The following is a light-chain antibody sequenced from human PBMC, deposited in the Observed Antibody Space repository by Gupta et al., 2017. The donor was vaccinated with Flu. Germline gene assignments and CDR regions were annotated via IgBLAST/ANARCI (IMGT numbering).Light chain of an antibody. CDR1: SSNIGAGYD. CDR2: GNS. CDR3: QSYDSSLSGKV. V-gene: IGLV1-40*01. Sequence: QSVLPQPPSVSGAPGQRVTISCTGSSSNIGAGYDVHWYQQPPGTAPKLLIYGNSNRPSGVPDRFSGSKSGTSASLAITGLQAEDEAGYYCQSYDSSLSGKVFGTGTKVTVL. J-gene: IGLJ1*01.